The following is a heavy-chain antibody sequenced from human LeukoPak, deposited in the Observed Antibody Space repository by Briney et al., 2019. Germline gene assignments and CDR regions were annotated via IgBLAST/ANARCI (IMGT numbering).Heavy chain of an antibody. CDR1: GGTFSSYA. CDR2: IIPIFGTA. CDR3: ASLEMAPYYYYYYMDV. J-gene: IGHJ6*03. D-gene: IGHD5-24*01. Sequence: SVKVSCKASGGTFSSYAISWVRQAPGQGLEWMGGIIPIFGTANYAQKFQGRVTITTDESTSTAYMELSSLRSEDTAVYYCASLEMAPYYYYYYMDVWGKGTPVTVSS. V-gene: IGHV1-69*05.